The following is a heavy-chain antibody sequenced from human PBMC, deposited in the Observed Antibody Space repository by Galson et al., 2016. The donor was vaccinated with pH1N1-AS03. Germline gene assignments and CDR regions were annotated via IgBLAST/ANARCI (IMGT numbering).Heavy chain of an antibody. CDR3: ARTFPGRVVVVAAAMQEGPDY. D-gene: IGHD2-2*01. J-gene: IGHJ4*02. CDR1: EFTFSFYH. CDR2: IKQDGSEK. Sequence: SLRLSCAASEFTFSFYHMSWVRQAPGKGLEWVANIKQDGSEKYYVDSVKGRFTISRDNAKNSLFLQMHSLRAEDTAVYYCARTFPGRVVVVAAAMQEGPDYWGQGTLVTVSS. V-gene: IGHV3-7*01.